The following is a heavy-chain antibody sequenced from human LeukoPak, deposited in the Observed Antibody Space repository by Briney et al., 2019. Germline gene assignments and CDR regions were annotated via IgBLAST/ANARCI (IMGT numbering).Heavy chain of an antibody. J-gene: IGHJ6*03. CDR3: AKGGEWLISSAYYYYYMDV. Sequence: GGSLRLSCAASGLTFSSYWMSWVRQAPGKGLEWVANIKQDGSEKYYIDSVKGRFTISRDNAKNSLYLQMNSLRAEDTAVYYCAKGGEWLISSAYYYYYMDVWGKGTTVTISS. D-gene: IGHD5-12*01. CDR2: IKQDGSEK. CDR1: GLTFSSYW. V-gene: IGHV3-7*03.